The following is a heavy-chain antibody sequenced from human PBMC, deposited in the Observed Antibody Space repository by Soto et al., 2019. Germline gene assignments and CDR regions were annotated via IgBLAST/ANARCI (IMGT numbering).Heavy chain of an antibody. D-gene: IGHD3-22*01. V-gene: IGHV1-18*04. CDR1: GYTFTSYG. Sequence: ASVKVSCKASGYTFTSYGISWVRQAPGQGLEWMGWISAYNGNTNYAQKLQGRVTMTTDTSTSTAYMELRSLRSDDTAVYCCARTAGYYDSSGYYYVVWGQGTLVTVSS. J-gene: IGHJ4*02. CDR2: ISAYNGNT. CDR3: ARTAGYYDSSGYYYVV.